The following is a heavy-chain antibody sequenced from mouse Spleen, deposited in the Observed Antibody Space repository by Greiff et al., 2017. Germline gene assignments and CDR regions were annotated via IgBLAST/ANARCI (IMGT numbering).Heavy chain of an antibody. V-gene: IGHV5-12-1*01. J-gene: IGHJ1*01. Sequence: EVHLVESGGGLVKLGGSLKLSCAASGFTFSSYYMSWVRQTPEKRLEWVATISSGGGSTYYPDSVKGRFTISRDNAKNTLYLQMSSLNSEDTAVYYCAREGLLRLSWYFDVWGAGTTVTVSS. CDR1: GFTFSSYY. CDR2: ISSGGGST. D-gene: IGHD1-2*01. CDR3: AREGLLRLSWYFDV.